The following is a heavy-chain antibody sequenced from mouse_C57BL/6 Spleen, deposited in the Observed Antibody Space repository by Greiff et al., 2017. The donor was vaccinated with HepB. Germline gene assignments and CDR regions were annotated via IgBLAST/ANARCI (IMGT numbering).Heavy chain of an antibody. CDR3: ASDSSGYGYYAMDY. D-gene: IGHD3-2*02. V-gene: IGHV1-4*01. CDR2: INPSSGYT. J-gene: IGHJ4*01. CDR1: GYTFTSYT. Sequence: QVQLKQSGAELARPGASVKMSCKASGYTFTSYTMHWVKQRPGQGLEWIGYINPSSGYTKYNQKFKDKATLTADKSSSTAYMQLSSLTSEDSAVYYCASDSSGYGYYAMDYWGQGTSVTVSS.